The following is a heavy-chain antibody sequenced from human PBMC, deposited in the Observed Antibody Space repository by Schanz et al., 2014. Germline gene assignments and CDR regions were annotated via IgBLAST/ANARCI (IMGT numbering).Heavy chain of an antibody. CDR1: GVTFSSYA. V-gene: IGHV3-23*01. Sequence: EVQLLESGGGFVQPGGSLRLSCVASGVTFSSYAMSWVRQASGKLLEWVSAISGSGASTYYADSVKGRFTISRDNSKTTLYLQIIGLRAEDTAVYYCAKGQGSYGSGSYSYFDSWGQGALATVSS. CDR3: AKGQGSYGSGSYSYFDS. CDR2: ISGSGAST. J-gene: IGHJ4*02. D-gene: IGHD3-10*01.